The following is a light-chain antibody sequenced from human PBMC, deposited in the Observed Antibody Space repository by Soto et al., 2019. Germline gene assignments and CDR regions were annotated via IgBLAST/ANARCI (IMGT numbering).Light chain of an antibody. Sequence: EIVLTQSPGTLSLSPGERATLSCRASQSVSSSYLAWYQQKPGQAPRLLIYGASSRATGIPDRFSGSGSGTDFTLTISRLAPEDCAVYYCQQYGSSPRMYGQGTKVEIK. J-gene: IGKJ1*01. CDR1: QSVSSSY. CDR3: QQYGSSPRM. CDR2: GAS. V-gene: IGKV3-20*01.